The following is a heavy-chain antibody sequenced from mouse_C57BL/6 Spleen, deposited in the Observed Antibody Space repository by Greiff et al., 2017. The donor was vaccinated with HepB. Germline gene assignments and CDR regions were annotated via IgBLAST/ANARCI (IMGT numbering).Heavy chain of an antibody. CDR2: INPNNGGT. D-gene: IGHD2-5*01. J-gene: IGHJ2*01. CDR3: ARGANYSNYVMNYLDY. V-gene: IGHV1-18*01. Sequence: VQLQQSGPELVKPGASVKIPCKASGYTFTDYNMDWVKQSHGKSLEWIGDINPNNGGTIYNQKFKGKATLTVDKSSSTAYMELRSLTTEDTAVYDCARGANYSNYVMNYLDYWGQGTTLTVSS. CDR1: GYTFTDYN.